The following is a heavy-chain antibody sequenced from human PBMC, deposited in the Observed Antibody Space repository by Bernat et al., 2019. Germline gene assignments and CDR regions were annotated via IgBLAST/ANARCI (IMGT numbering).Heavy chain of an antibody. J-gene: IGHJ4*02. V-gene: IGHV1-46*01. Sequence: QVHLVQSGAEVKKPGASVKVSCRASGYTFSTYYIHWVRQAPGQGLEWMGIINPSCGTTTYARKFQGRVTMTRDTSTSTVHMEVSSLRSDDTAVYYCARGAESVAAYFDYWGQGTLVTGSS. D-gene: IGHD6-19*01. CDR1: GYTFSTYY. CDR2: INPSCGTT. CDR3: ARGAESVAAYFDY.